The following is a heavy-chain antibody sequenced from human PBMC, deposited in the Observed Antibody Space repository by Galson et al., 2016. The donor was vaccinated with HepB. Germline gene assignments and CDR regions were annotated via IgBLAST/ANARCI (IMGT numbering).Heavy chain of an antibody. D-gene: IGHD2-2*01. CDR2: ISDSGDSA. Sequence: SLRLSCAASGFTFSSYAMTWVRKAPGKGLEWVSGISDSGDSAYSADSVKGRFTISRDNSKNTLYLQMNSLRPEDTALYYCARARSSSTTYLDYWGRGTLVTVSS. J-gene: IGHJ4*02. V-gene: IGHV3-23*01. CDR1: GFTFSSYA. CDR3: ARARSSSTTYLDY.